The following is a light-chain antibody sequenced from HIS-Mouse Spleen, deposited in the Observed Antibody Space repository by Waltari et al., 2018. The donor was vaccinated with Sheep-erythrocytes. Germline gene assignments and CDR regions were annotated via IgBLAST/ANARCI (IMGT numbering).Light chain of an antibody. Sequence: QSALTQPRSVSGSPGQSVTISCTGTSRDVGGYNYFSWYQQHPGKAPQLMIYDVSKRPSGVPDRFSGSKSGNTASLTISGLQAEDEADYYCCSYAGSYNHVFATGTKVTVL. V-gene: IGLV2-11*01. CDR1: SRDVGGYNY. J-gene: IGLJ1*01. CDR3: CSYAGSYNHV. CDR2: DVS.